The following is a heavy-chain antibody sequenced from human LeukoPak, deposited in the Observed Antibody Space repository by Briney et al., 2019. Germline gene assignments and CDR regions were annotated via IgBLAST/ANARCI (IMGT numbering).Heavy chain of an antibody. J-gene: IGHJ4*02. CDR1: GGSISSYY. Sequence: PSETLSLTCTVSGGSISSYYWSWIRQPPGKGLEWIGYIYYSGSTNYNPSLKSRVTISVDTSKNQFSLKLSSVTAADTAVYYCATFYYDSSGYYYFGYWGQGTLVTVSS. D-gene: IGHD3-22*01. CDR3: ATFYYDSSGYYYFGY. V-gene: IGHV4-59*01. CDR2: IYYSGST.